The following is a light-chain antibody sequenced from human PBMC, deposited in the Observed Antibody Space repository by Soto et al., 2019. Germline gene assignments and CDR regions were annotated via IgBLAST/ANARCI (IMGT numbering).Light chain of an antibody. CDR1: QSVSSN. CDR3: QQYNNWPLT. CDR2: GAS. V-gene: IGKV3-15*01. J-gene: IGKJ4*01. Sequence: EIVMTQSPATLSVSPGERATLSCRASQSVSSNLAWYLQKPGQAPRLLIYGASTRATGIPARFSGSGSGTEFTLTISGLQSEDFAVYYCQQYNNWPLTFGGGTKVEIK.